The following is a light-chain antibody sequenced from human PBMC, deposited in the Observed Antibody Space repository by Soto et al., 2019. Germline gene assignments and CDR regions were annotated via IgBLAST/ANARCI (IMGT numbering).Light chain of an antibody. V-gene: IGKV3D-20*01. CDR2: DAS. Sequence: EIVLTQSPATLSLSPGERATLSCGASQNVRSYLAWYQQTPGQAPRLLIYDASNRATGIPARFSGSGSGTDFTLTISRLEPEDFAVYYCQQYGSLSWTFGQGTKVDIK. CDR3: QQYGSLSWT. CDR1: QNVRSY. J-gene: IGKJ1*01.